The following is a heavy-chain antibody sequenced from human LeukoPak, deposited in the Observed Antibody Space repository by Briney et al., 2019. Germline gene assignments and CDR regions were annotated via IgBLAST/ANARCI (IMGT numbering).Heavy chain of an antibody. CDR1: GFTFGSYA. CDR2: ISYDGSNK. CDR3: AREQSRDDYYYDY. J-gene: IGHJ4*02. D-gene: IGHD5-24*01. Sequence: GGSLRLSCAASGFTFGSYAMHWVRQAPAKGLEWVAVISYDGSNKYYADSVKGRFPISRDDSQNTLYLHTNSLRTEDTAVYNCAREQSRDDYYYDYWGRGTLVTVSS. V-gene: IGHV3-30*04.